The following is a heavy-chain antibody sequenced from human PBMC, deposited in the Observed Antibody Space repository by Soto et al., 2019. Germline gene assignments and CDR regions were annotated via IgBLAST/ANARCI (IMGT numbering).Heavy chain of an antibody. V-gene: IGHV3-21*06. CDR3: ARESEDLTSNFDY. J-gene: IGHJ4*02. CDR2: ISSTTNYI. Sequence: VRLSCAASGFTFTRYSMNWVRQAPGKGLEWVSSISSTTNYIYYGDSMKGRFTISRDNAKNSLYLEMNSLRAEDTAVYYCARESEDLTSNFDYWGQGTLVTVSS. CDR1: GFTFTRYS.